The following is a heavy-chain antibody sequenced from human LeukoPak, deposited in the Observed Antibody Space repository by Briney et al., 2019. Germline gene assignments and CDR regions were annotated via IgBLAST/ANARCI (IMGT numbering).Heavy chain of an antibody. D-gene: IGHD3-10*01. CDR3: ARESWTRFPNGRGEYYYYYMDV. V-gene: IGHV1-2*02. CDR1: GYTLTGFY. J-gene: IGHJ6*03. CDR2: INPTSGGT. Sequence: GASVKVSCKASGYTLTGFYLHWVRQAPGQGLEWMGWINPTSGGTNYAQKFQGRVTMTRDTSISTAYMELSGLRSEDTAVYYCARESWTRFPNGRGEYYYYYMDVWGKGTTVTISS.